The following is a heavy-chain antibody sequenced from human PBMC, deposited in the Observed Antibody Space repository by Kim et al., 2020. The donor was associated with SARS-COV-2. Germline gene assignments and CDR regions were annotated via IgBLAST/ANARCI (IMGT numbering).Heavy chain of an antibody. J-gene: IGHJ4*02. V-gene: IGHV3-23*01. CDR1: GFSFSSYS. Sequence: GGSLRLSCAASGFSFSSYSMTWVRQAPGKGLEWVAAISGSGRSTYYADSVKGRFTISRDNSKNSLYLQMNGLRVEDTAIYYCAKDSSSSEKEFDYWGQGAPVTVSS. D-gene: IGHD6-6*01. CDR2: ISGSGRST. CDR3: AKDSSSSEKEFDY.